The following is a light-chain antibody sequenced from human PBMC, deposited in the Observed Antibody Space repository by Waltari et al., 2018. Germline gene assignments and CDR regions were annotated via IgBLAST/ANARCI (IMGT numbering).Light chain of an antibody. CDR3: MQGTHWPYT. J-gene: IGKJ2*01. CDR1: QSLVHSDGNTH. CDR2: RVF. V-gene: IGKV2-30*02. Sequence: VVMTQFPCPLPFTLGQASSISCKPKQSLVHSDGNTHLSWLQQRPGQSPRRLIYRVFNRVSGVADRFSGSGSGTDFTLKLSRVEAEDVGVYYCMQGTHWPYTFGQGTKLDIK.